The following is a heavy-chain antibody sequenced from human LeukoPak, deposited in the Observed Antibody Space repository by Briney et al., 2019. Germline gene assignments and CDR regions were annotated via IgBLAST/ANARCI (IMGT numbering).Heavy chain of an antibody. V-gene: IGHV3-21*01. J-gene: IGHJ4*02. CDR3: ARDREVYCSGGSCQNFDY. Sequence: GGSLRLSCAASGFTFSSYSMSWVRQAPGKGLEWVSSISSSSSYIYYADSVKGRFTISRDNAKNSLYLQMNSLRAEDTAVYYCARDREVYCSGGSCQNFDYWGQGTLVTVSS. D-gene: IGHD2-15*01. CDR1: GFTFSSYS. CDR2: ISSSSSYI.